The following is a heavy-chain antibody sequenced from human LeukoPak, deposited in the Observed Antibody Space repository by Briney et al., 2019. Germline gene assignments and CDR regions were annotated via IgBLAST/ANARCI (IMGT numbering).Heavy chain of an antibody. V-gene: IGHV3-48*01. D-gene: IGHD2-21*01. CDR3: ARDGILWWGTDALDI. CDR2: ISSSSSTI. CDR1: GFTFSSYS. Sequence: GGSLRLSCAASGFTFSSYSMNWVRQAPGKGLEWVSYISSSSSTIYYADSVKGRFTISRDNAKNSLYLQMNSLRAEDTAVYYCARDGILWWGTDALDIWGQGTMVTVSS. J-gene: IGHJ3*02.